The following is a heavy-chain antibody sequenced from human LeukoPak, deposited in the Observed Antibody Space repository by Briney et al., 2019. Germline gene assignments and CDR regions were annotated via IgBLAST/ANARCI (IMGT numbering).Heavy chain of an antibody. CDR2: TYYRSKWYN. J-gene: IGHJ6*02. CDR3: AREDNYGSGTYSYYGLDV. Sequence: SQTLSLTCAISGDSVSTNSAAWDWTRQSPSRGLEWLGKTYYRSKWYNDYAVSVKSRITINPDTSKNQFSLQLNSVTPEDTAVYYCAREDNYGSGTYSYYGLDVWSQGTTVTVSS. CDR1: GDSVSTNSAA. V-gene: IGHV6-1*01. D-gene: IGHD3-10*01.